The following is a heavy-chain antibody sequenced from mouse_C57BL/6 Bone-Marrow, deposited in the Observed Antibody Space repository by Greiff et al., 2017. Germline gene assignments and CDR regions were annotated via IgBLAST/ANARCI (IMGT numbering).Heavy chain of an antibody. CDR3: ARGYYGKLNFDY. D-gene: IGHD2-1*01. Sequence: QVHLQQPGAELVKPGASVKMSCKASGYTFTSYWITWVKQRPGQGLEWIGDIYPGSGSTNYNEKFKSKATLTVDTSSSTAYMQLSSLTSEDSAVYYCARGYYGKLNFDYWGQGTTLTVSS. CDR2: IYPGSGST. CDR1: GYTFTSYW. J-gene: IGHJ2*01. V-gene: IGHV1-55*01.